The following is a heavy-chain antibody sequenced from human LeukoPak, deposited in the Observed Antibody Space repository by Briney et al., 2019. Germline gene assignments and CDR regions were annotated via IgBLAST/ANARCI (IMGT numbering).Heavy chain of an antibody. Sequence: GGSLRLSCAASGFTFSSYGMHWVRQAPGKGLEWVAFIRYDGSNKYYADSVKGRFTISRDNSKNTLYLQMNSLRAEDTAVYYCAGAEDYDILTGLCWGQGTLVTVSS. CDR3: AGAEDYDILTGLC. CDR1: GFTFSSYG. J-gene: IGHJ4*02. CDR2: IRYDGSNK. V-gene: IGHV3-30*02. D-gene: IGHD3-9*01.